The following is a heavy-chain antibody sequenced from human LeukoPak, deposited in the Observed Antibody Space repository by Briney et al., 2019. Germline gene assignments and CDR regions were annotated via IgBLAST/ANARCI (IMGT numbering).Heavy chain of an antibody. D-gene: IGHD2-21*01. CDR1: GGSFRAYY. J-gene: IGHJ3*02. Sequence: SETLSLTCAVYGGSFRAYYWSWIRQPPGKGLEWIGEINHSGGTNYNPSLESRITISVDTSKNQFSLHLSSVTAADTAVYYCARGRITFAQDFARESDAFDIWAKGQWSLSLQ. CDR2: INHSGGT. V-gene: IGHV4-34*01. CDR3: ARGRITFAQDFARESDAFDI.